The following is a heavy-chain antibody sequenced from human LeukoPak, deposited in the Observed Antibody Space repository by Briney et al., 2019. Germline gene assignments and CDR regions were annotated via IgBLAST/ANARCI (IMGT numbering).Heavy chain of an antibody. CDR3: ATGSGWYPPDY. D-gene: IGHD6-19*01. V-gene: IGHV1-58*02. Sequence: SVKVSCKASGFTFTTSPMQWVRQTRGQHLEWIGWIVVGSANTNYAKKFQERVTITRDMSTSTAYMELSSLRSEDTAVYYCATGSGWYPPDYWGQGTLVTVSS. CDR1: GFTFTTSP. CDR2: IVVGSANT. J-gene: IGHJ4*02.